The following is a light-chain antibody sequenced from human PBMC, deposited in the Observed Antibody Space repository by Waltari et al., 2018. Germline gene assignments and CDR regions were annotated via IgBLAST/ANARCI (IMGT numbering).Light chain of an antibody. Sequence: QSGLTQPASVSGSPGQSITISCTGTRSDVGNYNLVSWYQQYPGKAPKLMLYEVTKRTSGVSDRFSGSRSANTASLTIYGLQSEDEADYYCCSYAGLGIYVFGTGTKVTVL. CDR2: EVT. J-gene: IGLJ1*01. V-gene: IGLV2-23*02. CDR1: RSDVGNYNL. CDR3: CSYAGLGIYV.